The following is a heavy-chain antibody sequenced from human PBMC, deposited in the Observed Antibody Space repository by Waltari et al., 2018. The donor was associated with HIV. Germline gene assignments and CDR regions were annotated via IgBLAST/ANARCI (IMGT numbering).Heavy chain of an antibody. CDR3: ARALGYCSSTSCYPHDAFDI. J-gene: IGHJ3*02. V-gene: IGHV4-61*01. D-gene: IGHD2-2*01. CDR1: GGSVSSGSYH. Sequence: QVQLQESGPGLVKPSETLSLPCTVSGGSVSSGSYHWSWIRQPPGKGPEWIGYIYYSGSTNYNPSLKSRVTISVDTSKNQFSLKLSSVTAADTAVYYCARALGYCSSTSCYPHDAFDIWGQGTMVTVSS. CDR2: IYYSGST.